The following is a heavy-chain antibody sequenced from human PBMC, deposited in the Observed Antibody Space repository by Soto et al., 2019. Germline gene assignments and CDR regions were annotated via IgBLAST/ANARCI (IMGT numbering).Heavy chain of an antibody. J-gene: IGHJ4*02. Sequence: SETLSLTXAVYGGSFSGYYWSWIRQPPGKGLEWIGEINHSGSTNYNPSLKSRVTISVDTSKNQFSLKLSSVTAADTATYYCARVVGSSGDYFDYWGRGTLVTVSS. V-gene: IGHV4-34*01. D-gene: IGHD3-10*01. CDR3: ARVVGSSGDYFDY. CDR1: GGSFSGYY. CDR2: INHSGST.